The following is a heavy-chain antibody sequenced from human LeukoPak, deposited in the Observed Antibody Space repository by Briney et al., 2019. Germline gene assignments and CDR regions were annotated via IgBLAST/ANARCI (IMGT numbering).Heavy chain of an antibody. V-gene: IGHV3-7*01. Sequence: GGSLRLSCAASGFTFSTYWMSWVRQAPGKGLECVANIKQDGSETYYVDSVKGRFTISRDNAKNSLFLQMNSLRAEDTAVYYCARGPYSSGWPDYWGQGTLVTVSS. CDR3: ARGPYSSGWPDY. J-gene: IGHJ4*02. CDR2: IKQDGSET. CDR1: GFTFSTYW. D-gene: IGHD6-19*01.